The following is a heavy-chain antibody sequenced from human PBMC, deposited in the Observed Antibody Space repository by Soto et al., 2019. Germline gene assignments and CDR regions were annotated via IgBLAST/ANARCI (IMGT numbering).Heavy chain of an antibody. CDR2: ISGSGGST. D-gene: IGHD2-15*01. CDR1: GFTFSSYA. V-gene: IGHV3-23*01. J-gene: IGHJ6*02. CDR3: AKAAAKDIPYQAAYGMDV. Sequence: GGSLRLSCAASGFTFSSYAMSWVRQAPGKGLEWVSAISGSGGSTYYADSVKGRFTISRDNSKNTLYLQMNSLRAEDTAVYYCAKAAAKDIPYQAAYGMDVWGQGTTVTVSS.